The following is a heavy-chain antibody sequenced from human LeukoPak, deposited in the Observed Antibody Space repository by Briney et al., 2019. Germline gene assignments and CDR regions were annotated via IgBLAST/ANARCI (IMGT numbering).Heavy chain of an antibody. CDR2: TRIKANSYST. CDR1: GFIFSDHY. J-gene: IGHJ4*02. CDR3: ARVDHRGYNFGD. D-gene: IGHD3-22*01. V-gene: IGHV3-72*01. Sequence: PGGSLRLSCVASGFIFSDHYMDWVRQAPGKGLEWVGRTRIKANSYSTEYAASVKGRSTISRDDSKNSVYLQMNSLKAEDTAVYYCARVDHRGYNFGDWGQGTLVTVSS.